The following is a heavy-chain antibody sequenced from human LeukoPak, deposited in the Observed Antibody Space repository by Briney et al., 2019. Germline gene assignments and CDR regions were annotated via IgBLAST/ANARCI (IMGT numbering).Heavy chain of an antibody. V-gene: IGHV1-18*01. CDR1: GYTFTSYG. CDR3: ARRRFGELLLGYYYYMDV. Sequence: ASVKVSCKASGYTFTSYGISWVRQAPGQGLEWMGWISAYNGNTNYAQKLQGRVTMTRDTSISTAYMELSRLRSDDTAVYYCARRRFGELLLGYYYYMDVWGKGTTVTVSS. CDR2: ISAYNGNT. J-gene: IGHJ6*03. D-gene: IGHD3-10*01.